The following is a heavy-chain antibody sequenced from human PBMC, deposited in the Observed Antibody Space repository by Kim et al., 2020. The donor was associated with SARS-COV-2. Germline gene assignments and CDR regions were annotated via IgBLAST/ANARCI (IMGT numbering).Heavy chain of an antibody. CDR3: ASLGPTIEY. CDR2: VTITDIT. Sequence: SETLSLTCSVSGGSVSNYYWNWIRQPAGKGLEWIGRVTITDITTKYNPSLKGRLTMSLDTSKNQVFMRLSSVTAADTAVYYCASLGPTIEYWGQGVLVTVSS. D-gene: IGHD1-26*01. J-gene: IGHJ4*02. V-gene: IGHV4-4*07. CDR1: GGSVSNYY.